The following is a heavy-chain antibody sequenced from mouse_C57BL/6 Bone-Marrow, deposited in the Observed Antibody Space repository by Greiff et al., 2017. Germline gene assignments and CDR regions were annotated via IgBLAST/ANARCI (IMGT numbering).Heavy chain of an antibody. CDR3: ARSKGYYDYYFDY. CDR2: INPSTGGT. D-gene: IGHD2-4*01. J-gene: IGHJ2*01. Sequence: EVQLQASGPELVKPGASVKISCKASGYSFTGYYMNWVKQSPEKSLEWIGEINPSTGGTTYNQKFKAKAALTVDKSSSTAYMQLKSLTSEDSAVYYCARSKGYYDYYFDYWGQGTTLTVSS. V-gene: IGHV1-42*01. CDR1: GYSFTGYY.